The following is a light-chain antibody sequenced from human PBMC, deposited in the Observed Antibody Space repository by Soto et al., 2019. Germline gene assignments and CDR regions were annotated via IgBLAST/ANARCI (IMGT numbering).Light chain of an antibody. V-gene: IGKV1-33*01. CDR3: QHYDSVPCT. J-gene: IGKJ2*02. CDR1: QDIKNY. CDR2: DAS. Sequence: DIQLIQSPSSVSASVGDRLTITCQASQDIKNYLIWYQQKPGKAPNLLIYDASTLGTGVSSRCSGSGSGTDFSFTITNLQPEDIATYFCQHYDSVPCTFGQGTRLEIK.